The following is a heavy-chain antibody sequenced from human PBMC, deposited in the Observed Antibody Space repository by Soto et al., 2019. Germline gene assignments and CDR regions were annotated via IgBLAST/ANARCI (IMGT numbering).Heavy chain of an antibody. J-gene: IGHJ3*02. V-gene: IGHV4-59*01. Sequence: SETLSLTCTGSGGSISRYYWSWIRQPPGKGLEWIGYIYYSGSTNYNPSLKSRVTISVDTSKNQFSLKLSSVTAADTAVYYCARVWGGAFDIWGQGTMVTVSS. CDR1: GGSISRYY. CDR2: IYYSGST. D-gene: IGHD3-10*01. CDR3: ARVWGGAFDI.